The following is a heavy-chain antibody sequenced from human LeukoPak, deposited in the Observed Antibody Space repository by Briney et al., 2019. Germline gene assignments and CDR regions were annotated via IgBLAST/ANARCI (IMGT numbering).Heavy chain of an antibody. CDR2: ISSSSSYI. V-gene: IGHV3-21*01. CDR3: ARAQYNWNDGNWFDP. Sequence: GGSLRLSCAASGFTFSSYAMSWVRQAPGKGLEWVSSISSSSSYIYYADSVKGRFTISRDNAKNSLYLQMNSLRAEDTAVYYCARAQYNWNDGNWFDPWGQGTLVTVSS. J-gene: IGHJ5*02. D-gene: IGHD1-1*01. CDR1: GFTFSSYA.